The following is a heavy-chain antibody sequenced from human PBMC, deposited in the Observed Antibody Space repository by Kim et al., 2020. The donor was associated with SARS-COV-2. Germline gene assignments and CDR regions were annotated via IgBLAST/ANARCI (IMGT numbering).Heavy chain of an antibody. CDR2: VSYDGSTT. D-gene: IGHD4-4*01. Sequence: GGSLRLSCAASGFSFSNYALHWVRQGPAMGLEWLAVVSYDGSTTYYAESVKGRFTISRDNSKNTLYLQMTSLRVDDTALYYCASRPHTVALPHWGQGTLVTVSS. CDR3: ASRPHTVALPH. V-gene: IGHV3-30-3*01. CDR1: GFSFSNYA. J-gene: IGHJ4*02.